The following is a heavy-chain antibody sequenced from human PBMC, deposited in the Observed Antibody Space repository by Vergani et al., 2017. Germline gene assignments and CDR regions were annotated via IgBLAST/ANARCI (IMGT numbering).Heavy chain of an antibody. CDR2: IYPDDSDT. J-gene: IGHJ5*02. CDR3: ARGSFKYFGEVPLDP. Sequence: EVQLVQSGAEVKKPGESLKISCKGSGYSFTSYWIGWVRQMPEKGLEWMGIIYPDDSDTRYSPSFQGQVTISADKSISTAYLQWSSLKASDTAIYFCARGSFKYFGEVPLDPWGQGTLVTVCS. D-gene: IGHD3-10*01. CDR1: GYSFTSYW. V-gene: IGHV5-51*01.